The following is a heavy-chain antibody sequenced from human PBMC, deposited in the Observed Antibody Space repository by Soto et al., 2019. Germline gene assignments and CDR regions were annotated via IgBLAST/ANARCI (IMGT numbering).Heavy chain of an antibody. CDR1: GFTFSSYG. V-gene: IGHV3-33*01. CDR2: IWYDGSNK. CDR3: AREVRDDYYASSGCPGDY. Sequence: QVQLVESGGGVVQPGRSLRLSCAASGFTFSSYGMHWVRQAPGKGLEWVAVIWYDGSNKYYADSVKGRFTISRDNAKNTLYLQMNSLRAAATAVYYCAREVRDDYYASSGCPGDYWGQGTLVTVSS. J-gene: IGHJ4*02. D-gene: IGHD3-22*01.